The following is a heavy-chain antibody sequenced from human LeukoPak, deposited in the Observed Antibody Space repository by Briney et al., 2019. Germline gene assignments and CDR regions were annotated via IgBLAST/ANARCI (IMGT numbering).Heavy chain of an antibody. D-gene: IGHD2-15*01. CDR1: GGTFSSYA. J-gene: IGHJ1*01. CDR3: AYCSGGSCYSVEYFQH. Sequence: SVKVSCKASGGTFSSYAISWVRQAPGQGPEWMGGIIPIFGTTNYAQKFQGRVTITTDESTSTAYMELSSLRSEDTAVYYCAYCSGGSCYSVEYFQHWGQGTLVTVSS. V-gene: IGHV1-69*05. CDR2: IIPIFGTT.